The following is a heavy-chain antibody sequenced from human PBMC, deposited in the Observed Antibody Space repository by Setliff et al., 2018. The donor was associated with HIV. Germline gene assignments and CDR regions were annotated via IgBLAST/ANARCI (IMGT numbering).Heavy chain of an antibody. Sequence: SGPTLVNPKQALTLTCTFYGFSLSTNGIGVGWIRQPSGKALEWLALIYWNDDKFYTPSLKSRLPITKDTSKNQVGLTMTIMDPVDTATYYCAHRLKLREYGDSDYFDSLGQGILVTVSS. CDR2: IYWNDDK. CDR1: GFSLSTNGIG. V-gene: IGHV2-5*01. D-gene: IGHD4-17*01. J-gene: IGHJ4*02. CDR3: AHRLKLREYGDSDYFDS.